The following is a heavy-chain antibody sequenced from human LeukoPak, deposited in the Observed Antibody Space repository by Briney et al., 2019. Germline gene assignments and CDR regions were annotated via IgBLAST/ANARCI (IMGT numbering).Heavy chain of an antibody. Sequence: GGSLRLSCAASGFTVRSNYITWVRQAPGKGLEWVSVIYSGGSTYYADSVKGRFTISRDNSKNTLYLQMNSLRAEDTAVYYCAKDRGYCSSTSCYMPSYWGQGTLVTVSS. CDR2: IYSGGST. V-gene: IGHV3-53*01. CDR3: AKDRGYCSSTSCYMPSY. CDR1: GFTVRSNY. D-gene: IGHD2-2*02. J-gene: IGHJ4*02.